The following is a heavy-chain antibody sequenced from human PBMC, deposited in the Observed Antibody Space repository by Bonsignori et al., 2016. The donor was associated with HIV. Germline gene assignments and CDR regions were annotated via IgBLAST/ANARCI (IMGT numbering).Heavy chain of an antibody. CDR2: MNPDSGNT. CDR3: VRGPEGDY. D-gene: IGHD1-14*01. Sequence: WVRQAPGQGLEWMGWMNPDSGNTGYAQKFQGRVTMTRDTSINTAYLEVTSLRYEDTAVYYCVRGPEGDYWGQGTRVTVSS. J-gene: IGHJ4*02. V-gene: IGHV1-8*01.